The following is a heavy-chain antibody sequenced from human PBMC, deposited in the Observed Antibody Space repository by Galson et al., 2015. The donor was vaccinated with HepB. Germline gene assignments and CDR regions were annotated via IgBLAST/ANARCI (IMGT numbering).Heavy chain of an antibody. CDR3: AKDLGSGWYLSDY. Sequence: SLRLSCPASGFTFSSYGMHWVRQAPGKGLEWVALISYDGSNKYYADSLKGRFTISRDNSNNALYLQMNSLRAEDTAVYYCAKDLGSGWYLSDYWGQGTLVTVSS. CDR1: GFTFSSYG. CDR2: ISYDGSNK. J-gene: IGHJ4*02. D-gene: IGHD6-19*01. V-gene: IGHV3-30*18.